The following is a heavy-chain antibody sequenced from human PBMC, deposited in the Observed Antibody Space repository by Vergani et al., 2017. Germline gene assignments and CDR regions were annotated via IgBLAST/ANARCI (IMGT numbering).Heavy chain of an antibody. CDR2: ISGDGGST. Sequence: EVQLVESGGGVVQPGGSLRLSCAASGFTFDDYAMHWVRHAPGKGLEWVSLISGDGGSTYYADSVKGRFTISRDNSKNSLYLQMNRLRAEDTAVYYCARDRSSYGMDVWGQGTTVTVSS. J-gene: IGHJ6*02. V-gene: IGHV3-43*02. CDR3: ARDRSSYGMDV. CDR1: GFTFDDYA.